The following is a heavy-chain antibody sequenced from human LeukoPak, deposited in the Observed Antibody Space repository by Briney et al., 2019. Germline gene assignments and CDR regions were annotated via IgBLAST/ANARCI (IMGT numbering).Heavy chain of an antibody. CDR2: IKSKTDGGTT. CDR3: TTDRTIFGVDDDAFDI. V-gene: IGHV3-15*01. CDR1: GFTFSNAW. D-gene: IGHD3-3*01. J-gene: IGHJ3*02. Sequence: GGSLRLSCAASGFTFSNAWMSWVRQAPGKGLEWVGRIKSKTDGGTTDYAAPVKGRFTISRDDSKNTLYLQMNSLKTEDTAVYYCTTDRTIFGVDDDAFDIWGQGTMVTVSS.